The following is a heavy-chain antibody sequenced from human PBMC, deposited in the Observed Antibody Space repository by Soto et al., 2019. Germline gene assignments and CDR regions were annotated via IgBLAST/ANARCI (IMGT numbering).Heavy chain of an antibody. CDR2: ISGSGGST. Sequence: GGSLRLSCAASGFTFSSYAMSWVRQAPGKGLEWVSAISGSGGSTYYADSVKGRFTISRDNSKNTLYLQMNSLRAEDTAVYYCAGGRGHYDILTGYLPNWFDPWGQGTLVTVSS. J-gene: IGHJ5*02. CDR1: GFTFSSYA. D-gene: IGHD3-9*01. V-gene: IGHV3-23*01. CDR3: AGGRGHYDILTGYLPNWFDP.